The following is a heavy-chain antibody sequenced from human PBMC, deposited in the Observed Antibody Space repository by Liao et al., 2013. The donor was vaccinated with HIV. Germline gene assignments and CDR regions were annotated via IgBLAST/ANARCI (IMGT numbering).Heavy chain of an antibody. J-gene: IGHJ6*03. V-gene: IGHV4-30-4*08. D-gene: IGHD1-26*01. CDR3: ARGREYYYYYMDV. Sequence: QVQLQESGPGLVKPSQTLSLTCTVSGGSISSGDYYWSWIRQPPGKGLEWIGYIYYSGSTNYNPSLKSRVTISIHTSKSQFSLKMSSVTATDTAVYYCARGREYYYYYMDVWGKGTTVTVSS. CDR2: IYYSGST. CDR1: GGSISSGDYY.